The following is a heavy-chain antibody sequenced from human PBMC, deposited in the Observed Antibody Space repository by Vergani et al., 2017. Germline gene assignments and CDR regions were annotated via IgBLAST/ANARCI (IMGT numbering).Heavy chain of an antibody. J-gene: IGHJ4*02. Sequence: QVQLVQSGAEVKKPGSSVKVSCKASGGTFSSYTISWVRQAPGKGLEWMGRIIPILGIANYAQKFQGRVTITADKSTSTAYMELSSLRSEDTAVYYCARDHRYCSGGSCYQVFDYWGQGTLVTVSS. D-gene: IGHD2-15*01. CDR3: ARDHRYCSGGSCYQVFDY. CDR2: IIPILGIA. CDR1: GGTFSSYT. V-gene: IGHV1-69*08.